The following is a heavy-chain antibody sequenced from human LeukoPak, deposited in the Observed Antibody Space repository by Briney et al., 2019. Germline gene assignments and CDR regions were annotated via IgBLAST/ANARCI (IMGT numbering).Heavy chain of an antibody. V-gene: IGHV3-53*01. CDR3: AKDLETINPTMD. Sequence: GGSLRLSCAASGFAVSSNYMSWVRQAPGKGLEWVSVIYSGGSTYYADSVKGRFTISRDNSKNTLYLQMSSLRGDDTAVYYCAKDLETINPTMDWGQGTLVTVSS. D-gene: IGHD3-10*01. CDR2: IYSGGST. J-gene: IGHJ4*02. CDR1: GFAVSSNY.